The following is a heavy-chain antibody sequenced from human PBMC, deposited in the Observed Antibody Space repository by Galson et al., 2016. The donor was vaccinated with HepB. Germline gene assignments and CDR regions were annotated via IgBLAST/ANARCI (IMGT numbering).Heavy chain of an antibody. Sequence: LRLSCAASGFTFSSYGMTWVRQAPGKGLECVSSISRSGDSTDYADSVKGRLTITRDNSNNMLFMQMNSLRADDTAVYYCAKRHEYCPPGGCSVDYWGQGTLVSVSS. CDR3: AKRHEYCPPGGCSVDY. CDR1: GFTFSSYG. V-gene: IGHV3-23*01. J-gene: IGHJ4*02. CDR2: ISRSGDST. D-gene: IGHD2/OR15-2a*01.